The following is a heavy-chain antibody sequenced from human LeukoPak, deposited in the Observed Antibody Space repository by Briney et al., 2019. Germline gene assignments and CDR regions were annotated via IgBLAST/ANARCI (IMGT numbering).Heavy chain of an antibody. J-gene: IGHJ4*02. Sequence: PGGSLRLSCAASGFTVSSNYMSWVRQAPGKGLEWVSVIYSGGSTYYADSVKGRFTISKDNSKNTLYLQMNSLRAEDTAVYYCARDNYYDSSGYREYYFEYWGQGTLVTVSS. V-gene: IGHV3-66*01. CDR2: IYSGGST. CDR3: ARDNYYDSSGYREYYFEY. CDR1: GFTVSSNY. D-gene: IGHD3-22*01.